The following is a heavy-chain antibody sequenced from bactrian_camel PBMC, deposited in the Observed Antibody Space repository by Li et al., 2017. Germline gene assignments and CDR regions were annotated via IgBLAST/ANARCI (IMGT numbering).Heavy chain of an antibody. CDR2: ITTRDGST. Sequence: HVQLVESGGGSVEAGGSLKLSCTASGFIFNKCGMGWYRQAPGKERELVSTITTRDGSTKYADFVKGRFTISKDNAQKMIYLQMNDLKPEDSAMYYCALDRRQTGGWNWLGQGTQVTVSS. D-gene: IGHD7*01. J-gene: IGHJ4*01. CDR1: GFIFNKCG. V-gene: IGHV3S1*01.